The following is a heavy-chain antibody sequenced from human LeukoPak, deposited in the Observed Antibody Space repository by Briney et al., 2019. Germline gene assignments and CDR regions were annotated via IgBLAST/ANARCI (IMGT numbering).Heavy chain of an antibody. V-gene: IGHV3-23*01. CDR2: IGAGGTFT. CDR1: GFTFSSYA. D-gene: IGHD6-13*01. Sequence: PGGSLRLSCTASGFTFSSYAMNWVRQAPGKGLEWVSGIGAGGTFTYYADSVKGRFTISRDNSRNTLYLQMNSLKTEDTAVYYCTDSAAGDYWGQGTLVTVSS. J-gene: IGHJ4*02. CDR3: TDSAAGDY.